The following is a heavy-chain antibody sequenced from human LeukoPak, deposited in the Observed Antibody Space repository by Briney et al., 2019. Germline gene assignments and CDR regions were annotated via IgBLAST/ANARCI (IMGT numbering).Heavy chain of an antibody. CDR2: IYHSGST. J-gene: IGHJ6*03. CDR1: GGSISSSNW. D-gene: IGHD2-2*01. CDR3: ARRPYRTSYCSSTSCYGRDYYYYYYMDV. Sequence: SETLSLTCAVSGGSISSSNWWSWVRQPSGKGLEWIGEIYHSGSTNYNPSLKSRVTISVDKSKNQFSLKLSSVTAADTAVYYCARRPYRTSYCSSTSCYGRDYYYYYYMDVWGKGTTVTVSS. V-gene: IGHV4-4*02.